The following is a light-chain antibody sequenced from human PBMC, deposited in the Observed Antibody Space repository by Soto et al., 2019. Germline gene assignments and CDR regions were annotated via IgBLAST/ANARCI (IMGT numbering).Light chain of an antibody. V-gene: IGKV1-39*01. Sequence: DIQMTQSPSSLSASVGDRVIITCRASQSIRKYLNWYQHKPGKVPTLLIYAASSLQSGVPSRFSGSGSGTEFTLTITSLQPEDFATYYCQQSCDTPPWTFGQGTKVDIK. CDR1: QSIRKY. CDR2: AAS. J-gene: IGKJ1*01. CDR3: QQSCDTPPWT.